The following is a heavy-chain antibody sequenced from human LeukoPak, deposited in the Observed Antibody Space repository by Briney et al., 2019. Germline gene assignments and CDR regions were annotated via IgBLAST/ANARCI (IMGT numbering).Heavy chain of an antibody. J-gene: IGHJ4*02. D-gene: IGHD3-22*01. CDR1: GFTFSSYA. Sequence: GGSLRLSCAASGFTFSSYAMHWVRQAPGKGLEWVAVISYDGSNKYYADSVKGRFTISRDNSKNTLYLQMNSPRAEDTAVYYCARSMIVVAPPSGWGQGTLVTVSS. CDR3: ARSMIVVAPPSG. CDR2: ISYDGSNK. V-gene: IGHV3-30-3*01.